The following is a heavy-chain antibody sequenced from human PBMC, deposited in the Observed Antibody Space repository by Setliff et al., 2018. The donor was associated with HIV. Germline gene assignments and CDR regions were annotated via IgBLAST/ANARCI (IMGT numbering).Heavy chain of an antibody. J-gene: IGHJ4*02. CDR2: MYTSGSA. CDR3: ARGNQWLVTVDY. V-gene: IGHV4-4*08. Sequence: SETLSLTCTVSGASLSNYYWSWIRQSPGKGLEWIGYMYTSGSANFNPSLKSRATISLDTSKNQFSLKLSSVTAADTAVYYCARGNQWLVTVDYWGQGTLVTVSS. CDR1: GASLSNYY. D-gene: IGHD6-19*01.